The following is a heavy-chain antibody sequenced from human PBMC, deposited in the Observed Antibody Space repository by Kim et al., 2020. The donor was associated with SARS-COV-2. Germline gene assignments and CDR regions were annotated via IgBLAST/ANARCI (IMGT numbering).Heavy chain of an antibody. D-gene: IGHD3-10*01. CDR2: ISAYNGNT. Sequence: ASVKVSCKASGYTFTSYGISWVRQAPGQGLEWMGWISAYNGNTNYAQKLQGRVIMTTDTSTSTAYMELRSLRSDDTAVYYCARENHLWFGELYQYGMDVWGQRTTVAVSS. CDR3: ARENHLWFGELYQYGMDV. V-gene: IGHV1-18*04. J-gene: IGHJ6*02. CDR1: GYTFTSYG.